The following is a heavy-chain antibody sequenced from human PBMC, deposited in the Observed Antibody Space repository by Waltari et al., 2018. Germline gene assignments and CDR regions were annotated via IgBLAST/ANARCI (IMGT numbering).Heavy chain of an antibody. CDR3: ARGGYSYGLFWFDP. V-gene: IGHV1-69*02. J-gene: IGHJ5*02. Sequence: QVQLVQSGAEVKKPGSSVKVSCKASGGTFSSYTISWVRQAPGQGLEWMGRIIPILGIANYAQKFQGRVTITADKSTSTAYMELSSLRSEDTALYYCARGGYSYGLFWFDPWGQGTLVTVSS. CDR2: IIPILGIA. CDR1: GGTFSSYT. D-gene: IGHD5-18*01.